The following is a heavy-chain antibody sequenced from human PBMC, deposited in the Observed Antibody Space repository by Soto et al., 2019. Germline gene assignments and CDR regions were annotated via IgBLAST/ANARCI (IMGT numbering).Heavy chain of an antibody. CDR2: INWSGGSI. CDR3: AKGWDGHKVVHAFEF. V-gene: IGHV3-9*01. Sequence: GGSLRRSCAASGFPFDDHAMYWVRQAPGEGLEWFSGINWSGGSIGYAASVQGRFTISRDNAKNALYLQMNSLSGDDTALYYCAKGWDGHKVVHAFEFWGQGTLVTLSS. J-gene: IGHJ3*01. CDR1: GFPFDDHA. D-gene: IGHD1-1*01.